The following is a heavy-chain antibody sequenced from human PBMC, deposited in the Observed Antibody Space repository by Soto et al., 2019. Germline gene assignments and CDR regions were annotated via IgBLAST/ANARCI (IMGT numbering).Heavy chain of an antibody. CDR3: ARLPLFSGSSGYYYYYLDV. CDR2: IYPGDSDT. D-gene: IGHD6-6*01. Sequence: GESLKISCKGSGYSFTSYWIGWVRQMPGKGLEWMGIIYPGDSDTRYSPSFQGQVTISADKSTSTAYLQWSSLKASDTAMYYCARLPLFSGSSGYYYYYLDVWGKGTTVTVSS. J-gene: IGHJ6*03. CDR1: GYSFTSYW. V-gene: IGHV5-51*01.